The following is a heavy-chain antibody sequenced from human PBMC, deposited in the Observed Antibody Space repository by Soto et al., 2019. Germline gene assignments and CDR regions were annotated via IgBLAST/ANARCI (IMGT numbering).Heavy chain of an antibody. J-gene: IGHJ5*02. CDR1: GASISGFY. V-gene: IGHV4-4*07. D-gene: IGHD1-1*01. CDR2: IYATGTT. Sequence: SETLSLTCTVSGASISGFYWSWIRKSAGKGLEWIGRIYATGTTDYNPSLKSRVMMSVDTSKKQFSLKLRSVTAADTAIYYCVRDGTKTLREWFDPWGQGISATASS. CDR3: VRDGTKTLREWFDP.